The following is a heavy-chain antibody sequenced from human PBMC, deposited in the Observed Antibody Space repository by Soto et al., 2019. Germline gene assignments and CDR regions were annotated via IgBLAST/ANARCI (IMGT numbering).Heavy chain of an antibody. Sequence: ASVKVSCKASGYTFTGYYMHWVLQAPCQLVEWMGCINPNSGGTNYAQKFQGWVTMTRDTSISTAYMELSRLRSDDTAVYYCARGLHCSGGSCYYYYGMDVWGQGTTVTVSS. V-gene: IGHV1-2*04. CDR1: GYTFTGYY. J-gene: IGHJ6*02. CDR2: INPNSGGT. CDR3: ARGLHCSGGSCYYYYGMDV. D-gene: IGHD2-15*01.